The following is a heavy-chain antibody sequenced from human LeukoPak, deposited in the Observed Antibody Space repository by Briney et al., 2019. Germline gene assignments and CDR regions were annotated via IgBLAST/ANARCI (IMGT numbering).Heavy chain of an antibody. V-gene: IGHV4-4*07. J-gene: IGHJ6*03. D-gene: IGHD3-9*01. CDR2: IYTSGST. Sequence: SETLSLTCTVSGGSISSYYWSWIRQPAGEGLEWIGRIYTSGSTNYKPSLKSRVTMSVDTSKNQFSLKLSSVTAADTAVYYCAREPTYYDILTGYRHYYYYYYMDVWGKGTTVTVSS. CDR1: GGSISSYY. CDR3: AREPTYYDILTGYRHYYYYYYMDV.